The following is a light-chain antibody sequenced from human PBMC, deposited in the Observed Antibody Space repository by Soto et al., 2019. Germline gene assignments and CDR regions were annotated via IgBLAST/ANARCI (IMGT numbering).Light chain of an antibody. J-gene: IGKJ1*01. CDR2: WAS. CDR3: QQYAGLPWT. CDR1: QSVLYTPNNKNY. Sequence: DIVMTQSPDSLTVSLGERATINCKSSQSVLYTPNNKNYLAWFQQKPGQPPKLLLYWASTRESGVPDRFSGSGSGTDFTLSISSLQAEDVAVYYCQQYAGLPWTFGQGTKVEIK. V-gene: IGKV4-1*01.